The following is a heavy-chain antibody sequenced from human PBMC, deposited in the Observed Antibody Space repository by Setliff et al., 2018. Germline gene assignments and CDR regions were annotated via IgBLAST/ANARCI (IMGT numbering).Heavy chain of an antibody. D-gene: IGHD3-3*01. CDR2: FHTGGST. Sequence: SETLSLTCTVSGDSISSGSYYWTWIRQPAGKELEWIGHFHTGGSTNYNRSLRSRVSISVDTSKNQFSLKLSSVTAADTATYYCARAGPTVTFFRVLVISWWDPWGQGSLVTVSS. CDR3: ARAGPTVTFFRVLVISWWDP. CDR1: GDSISSGSYY. V-gene: IGHV4-61*09. J-gene: IGHJ5*02.